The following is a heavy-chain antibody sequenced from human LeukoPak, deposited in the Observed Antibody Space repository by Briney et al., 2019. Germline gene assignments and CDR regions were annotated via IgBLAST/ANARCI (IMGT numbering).Heavy chain of an antibody. D-gene: IGHD2-2*01. CDR3: ARDLEASTSCLDY. V-gene: IGHV3-33*01. Sequence: GRSLRLSCAASGFTFSSYGMHWVRQAPGKGLEWVAVIWYDGSKKYYADSVRGRFTISRDNSKNTLYLQMNSLRAEDTAVYYCARDLEASTSCLDYWGQGTLVTVSS. CDR2: IWYDGSKK. J-gene: IGHJ4*02. CDR1: GFTFSSYG.